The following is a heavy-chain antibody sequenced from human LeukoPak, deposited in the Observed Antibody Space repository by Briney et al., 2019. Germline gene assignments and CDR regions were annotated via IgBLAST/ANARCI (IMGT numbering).Heavy chain of an antibody. CDR2: ISAYNGNT. J-gene: IGHJ4*02. CDR3: ARDQHSNYGYDDY. Sequence: ASVKVSCKASGYTFTGYYMHWVRQAPGQGLEWMGWISAYNGNTNYAQKLQGRVTMTTDTSTSTAYMELRSLRSDGTAVYYCARDQHSNYGYDDYWGQGTLVTVSS. V-gene: IGHV1-18*04. CDR1: GYTFTGYY. D-gene: IGHD4-4*01.